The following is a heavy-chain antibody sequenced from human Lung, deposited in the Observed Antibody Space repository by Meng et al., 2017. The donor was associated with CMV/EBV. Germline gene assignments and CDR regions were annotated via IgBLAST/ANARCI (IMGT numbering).Heavy chain of an antibody. J-gene: IGHJ6*01. Sequence: GESLKISCATSGFTFSTYAMNWVRQAPGKGLEWVSTINSGSRGTIFYANSVRGRFTISRDDSRNTLYLQMISLRAEDTAIYYCAKRLPYYGMDVWGHGTAVTFSS. CDR1: GFTFSTYA. CDR3: AKRLPYYGMDV. D-gene: IGHD2-15*01. V-gene: IGHV3-23*01. CDR2: INSGSRGTI.